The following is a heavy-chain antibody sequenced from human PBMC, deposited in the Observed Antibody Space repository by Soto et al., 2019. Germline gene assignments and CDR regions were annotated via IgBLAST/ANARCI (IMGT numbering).Heavy chain of an antibody. Sequence: SGTLSLTCAVSGYSISSGYYWGWIRQPPGKGLEWIGSIYHSGSTYYNPSLKSRVTISVDTSKNQFSLKLSSVTAADTAVYYCARGKGRGSGIYNRDDAFDIWGQGTMVTVSS. D-gene: IGHD1-26*01. CDR3: ARGKGRGSGIYNRDDAFDI. CDR2: IYHSGST. J-gene: IGHJ3*02. CDR1: GYSISSGYY. V-gene: IGHV4-38-2*01.